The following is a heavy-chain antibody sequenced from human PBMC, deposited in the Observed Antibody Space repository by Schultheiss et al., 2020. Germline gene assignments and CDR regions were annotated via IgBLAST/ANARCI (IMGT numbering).Heavy chain of an antibody. J-gene: IGHJ6*04. V-gene: IGHV4-59*12. CDR3: ASTERYCSGGSCYSGYYYYGMDV. CDR2: IYYSGST. D-gene: IGHD2-15*01. Sequence: SETLSLTCAVYGGSFSGYYWSWIRQPPGKGLEWIGYIYYSGSTNYNPSLKSRVTISVDTSKNQFSLKLSSVTAADTAVYYCASTERYCSGGSCYSGYYYYGMDVWGKGTTVTVSS. CDR1: GGSFSGYY.